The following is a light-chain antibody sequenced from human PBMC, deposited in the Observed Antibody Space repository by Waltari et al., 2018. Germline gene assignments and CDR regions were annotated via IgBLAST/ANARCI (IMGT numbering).Light chain of an antibody. CDR3: AAWDDRLNGPV. CDR1: SSNIGSNT. Sequence: QSVLTQPPSASGTPGQRVTISCSGSSSNIGSNTVSWYQQLPGTAPKHLIYNNHQRPAGVPDRFSGAQSGTSASLASSGLQSEDEADYCCAAWDDRLNGPVFGGGTKLTVL. J-gene: IGLJ2*01. V-gene: IGLV1-44*01. CDR2: NNH.